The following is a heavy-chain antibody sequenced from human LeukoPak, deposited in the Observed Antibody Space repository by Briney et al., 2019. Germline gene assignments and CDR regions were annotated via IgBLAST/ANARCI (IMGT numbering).Heavy chain of an antibody. V-gene: IGHV5-51*01. Sequence: GESLKISCKGSGHSFTSYWIGWVRQMPGKGLEWMGIIYPGDSDTRYSPSFQGQVTIPADKSISTAYLQWSSLKASDTAMYYCARHGTGNTAMEANDYWGQGTLVTVSS. CDR2: IYPGDSDT. CDR1: GHSFTSYW. J-gene: IGHJ4*02. D-gene: IGHD5-18*01. CDR3: ARHGTGNTAMEANDY.